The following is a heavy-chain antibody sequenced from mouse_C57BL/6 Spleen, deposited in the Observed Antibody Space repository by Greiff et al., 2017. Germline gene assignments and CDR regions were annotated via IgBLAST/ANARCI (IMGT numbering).Heavy chain of an antibody. D-gene: IGHD2-3*01. CDR3: ARSWLLPFYYAMDY. Sequence: QVQLKVSGPELVKPGASVKLSCKASGYTFTSYDINWVKQRPGQGLEWIGWIYPRDGSTKYNEKFKGKATLTVDTSSSTAYMELHSLTSEDSAVYFCARSWLLPFYYAMDYWGQGTSVTVSS. CDR2: IYPRDGST. V-gene: IGHV1-85*01. CDR1: GYTFTSYD. J-gene: IGHJ4*01.